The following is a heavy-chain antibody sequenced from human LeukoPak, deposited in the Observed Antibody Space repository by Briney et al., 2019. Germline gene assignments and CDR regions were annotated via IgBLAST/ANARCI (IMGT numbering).Heavy chain of an antibody. Sequence: ASVKVSCKASGYTFTGYYMHWVRQASGQGLEWMGWINPNSGGTNYAQKFQGRVTMTRDTSISTAYMELSRLRSDDTAVYYCARVSLGWLTGFDYWGQGTLVTVSS. D-gene: IGHD1-20*01. J-gene: IGHJ4*02. CDR2: INPNSGGT. CDR1: GYTFTGYY. V-gene: IGHV1-2*02. CDR3: ARVSLGWLTGFDY.